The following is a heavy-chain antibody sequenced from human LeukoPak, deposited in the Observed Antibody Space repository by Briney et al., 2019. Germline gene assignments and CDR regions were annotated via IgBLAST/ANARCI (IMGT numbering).Heavy chain of an antibody. CDR1: GGSISSGGYY. Sequence: SQTLSLTCTVSGGSISSGGYYWSWIRQHPGKGLEWIGYIYYSGSTYYNPSLKSRVTISVDTSKNQFSLKLSSVTAADTPVYYCAREQVVPAALGAFDIWGQGTMVTVSS. J-gene: IGHJ3*02. D-gene: IGHD2-2*01. V-gene: IGHV4-31*03. CDR2: IYYSGST. CDR3: AREQVVPAALGAFDI.